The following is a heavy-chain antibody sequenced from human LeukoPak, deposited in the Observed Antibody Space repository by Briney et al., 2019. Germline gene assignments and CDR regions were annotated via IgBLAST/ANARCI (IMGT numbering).Heavy chain of an antibody. CDR2: ISGSGGST. V-gene: IGHV3-23*01. D-gene: IGHD5-12*01. Sequence: GGSLRLSCAASGSTFSSYAMSWVRQAPGKGLGWVSAISGSGGSTYYADSVKGRFTISRDNSKNTLYLQMNSLRAEDTAVYYCANAIGGYNFDYWGQGTLVTVSS. J-gene: IGHJ4*02. CDR3: ANAIGGYNFDY. CDR1: GSTFSSYA.